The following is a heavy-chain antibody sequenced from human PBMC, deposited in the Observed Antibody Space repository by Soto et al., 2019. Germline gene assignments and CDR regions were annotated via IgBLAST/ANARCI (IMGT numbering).Heavy chain of an antibody. Sequence: QVQLQQWGAGLLKPSETLSLTCAVYGGSFSGYYWSWIRQPPGKGLEWIGENNHSGSTNYNPSIKCSVPLSVDTSKNQFSLKLSAGAAADTAVYYRARTGFDGLGSYLDSLDYWCQGILVTVSS. CDR2: NNHSGST. J-gene: IGHJ4*02. D-gene: IGHD3-10*01. V-gene: IGHV4-34*01. CDR1: GGSFSGYY. CDR3: ARTGFDGLGSYLDSLDY.